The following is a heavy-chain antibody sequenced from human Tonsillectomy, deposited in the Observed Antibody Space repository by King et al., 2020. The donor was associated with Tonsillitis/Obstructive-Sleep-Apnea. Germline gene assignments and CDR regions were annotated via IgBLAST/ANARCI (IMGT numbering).Heavy chain of an antibody. D-gene: IGHD1-26*01. J-gene: IGHJ1*01. CDR1: GFTFSSYD. CDR3: ATEGGNDYAEYCQH. Sequence: VQLVESGGGLVQPGGSLRLSCAASGFTFSSYDMNWVRQAPGKGLEWVSYICRSGSTIYYADAVTGRLNISRDNTKKSLYLQMNSLRAEDTAVYYCATEGGNDYAEYCQHWGQGTLVTVSS. V-gene: IGHV3-48*03. CDR2: ICRSGSTI.